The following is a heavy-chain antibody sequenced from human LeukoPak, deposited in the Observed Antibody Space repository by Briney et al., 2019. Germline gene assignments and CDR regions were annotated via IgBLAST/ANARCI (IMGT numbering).Heavy chain of an antibody. J-gene: IGHJ3*02. V-gene: IGHV3-48*01. CDR2: ISSSSSTI. CDR3: AKAGVELATISPFDI. CDR1: GFTFSSYS. D-gene: IGHD5-24*01. Sequence: GGSLRLSCAASGFTFSSYSMNWVRQAPGKGLEWVSYISSSSSTIYYADSVKGRFTISRDNAKNSLYLQMNSLTAEDTAVYYCAKAGVELATISPFDIWGQGTMVTVSS.